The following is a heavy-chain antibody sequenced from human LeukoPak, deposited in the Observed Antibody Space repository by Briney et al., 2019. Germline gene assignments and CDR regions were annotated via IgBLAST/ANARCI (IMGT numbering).Heavy chain of an antibody. CDR2: ISGSGTST. CDR1: GFTFSSYA. V-gene: IGHV3-23*01. Sequence: GGSLRLSCAASGFTFSSYAMSWVRQAPGTGLGWVSGISGSGTSTYYADSVKGRFTISRDNSKNTLYLQMNSLRAEDTAVYYCARDRVYASGSRDAFSIWGQGTMVAVSS. CDR3: ARDRVYASGSRDAFSI. D-gene: IGHD3-10*01. J-gene: IGHJ3*02.